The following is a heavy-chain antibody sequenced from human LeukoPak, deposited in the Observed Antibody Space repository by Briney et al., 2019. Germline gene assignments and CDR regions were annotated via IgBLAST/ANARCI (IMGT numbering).Heavy chain of an antibody. CDR2: ISSGGGSI. D-gene: IGHD3-22*01. CDR3: ARDPRYYYDSIGYAFDY. V-gene: IGHV3-48*01. J-gene: IGHJ4*02. Sequence: GGSLRLSCAASGFTFSSYGMSWIRQAPGKGLECVSYISSGGGSIYYADSVKGRFTISRDNSKNTLYLQLNSLRAEDTAVYYCARDPRYYYDSIGYAFDYWGQGNLVTVSS. CDR1: GFTFSSYG.